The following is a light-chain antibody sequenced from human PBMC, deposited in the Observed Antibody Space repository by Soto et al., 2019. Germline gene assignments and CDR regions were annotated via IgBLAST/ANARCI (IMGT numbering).Light chain of an antibody. J-gene: IGKJ1*01. CDR1: QSISTW. CDR3: QQYGSSAWT. Sequence: DIQMTQSPSTLSASVGDRVTITCRASQSISTWLAWYQQKPGKAPKLLIYKASNLEGGVPSRFSGSGSGTEFTLTISRLEPEDFAVYYCQQYGSSAWTFGQGTKVEIK. CDR2: KAS. V-gene: IGKV1-5*03.